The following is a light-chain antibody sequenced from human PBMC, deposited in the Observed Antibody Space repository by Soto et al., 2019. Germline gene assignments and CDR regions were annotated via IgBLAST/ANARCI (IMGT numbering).Light chain of an antibody. V-gene: IGKV3-20*01. CDR2: VAS. CDR3: QQYGSSPT. CDR1: QSVSSSS. Sequence: EIVLTQSPGTLSLSPGEGATLSCRASQSVSSSSLAWNQQKPGQAPRLLIYVASSRATGIPDRFSGSGSGTDFALTISRLEPEDFAVYYCQQYGSSPTFGQGTKVEIK. J-gene: IGKJ1*01.